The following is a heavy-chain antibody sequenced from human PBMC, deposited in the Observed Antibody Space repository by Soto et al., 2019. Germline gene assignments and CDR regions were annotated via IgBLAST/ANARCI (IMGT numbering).Heavy chain of an antibody. CDR1: GFTFSSYA. CDR2: ISGSGDST. J-gene: IGHJ4*02. D-gene: IGHD6-19*01. Sequence: EVQLLESGGGLVQPGGSLRLSCAASGFTFSSYAMNWVRQSPGTGLEWVSVISGSGDSTYYADSVKGRFTISRDNSKNTLYLQINSLRAEDPAVYYCASRSSGWYFDYCGQGPMITVSS. V-gene: IGHV3-23*01. CDR3: ASRSSGWYFDY.